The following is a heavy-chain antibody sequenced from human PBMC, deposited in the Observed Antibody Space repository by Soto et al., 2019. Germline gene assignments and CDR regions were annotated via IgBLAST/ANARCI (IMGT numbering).Heavy chain of an antibody. V-gene: IGHV3-15*07. Sequence: GGSLRLSCAASGFTFSNAWMNWFRQAPGKGLEWVGRIKSKTDGGTTDYAAPVKGRFTISRDDSKNTLYLQMNSLKTEDTAVYYRTTGYSYGRDAFDFRGQGTMVTVSS. D-gene: IGHD5-18*01. CDR3: TTGYSYGRDAFDF. CDR1: GFTFSNAW. CDR2: IKSKTDGGTT. J-gene: IGHJ3*01.